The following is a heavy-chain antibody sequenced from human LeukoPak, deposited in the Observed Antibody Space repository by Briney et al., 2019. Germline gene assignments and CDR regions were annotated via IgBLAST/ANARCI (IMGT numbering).Heavy chain of an antibody. J-gene: IGHJ4*02. CDR2: ISTSSRYK. D-gene: IGHD6-19*01. CDR3: ARDMGRRGGRLLDHYSSGWFGMDY. Sequence: GGSLRLSCSVSGFNFSVYSMNWVRQAPGKGLEWVSFISTSSRYKYYADSVKGRFTVSRDNHKTSLYLVMDSLRAEDTAVYYCARDMGRRGGRLLDHYSSGWFGMDYWGQGILVTVSS. CDR1: GFNFSVYS. V-gene: IGHV3-21*06.